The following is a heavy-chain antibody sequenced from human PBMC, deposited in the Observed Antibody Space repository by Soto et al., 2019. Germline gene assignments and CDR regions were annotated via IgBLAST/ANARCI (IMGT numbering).Heavy chain of an antibody. D-gene: IGHD6-19*01. Sequence: SETLSLTCSVSGGSVSDKTYYWSWIRQPPGKGLEWIGYVYYSGTTNYNPSLKSRVSISLDTSQNQFSLRLNSVTAADTALYYCARTTAVPDTLRSRYYFDYWGQGTLVTVSS. CDR2: VYYSGTT. J-gene: IGHJ4*02. CDR1: GGSVSDKTYY. CDR3: ARTTAVPDTLRSRYYFDY. V-gene: IGHV4-61*01.